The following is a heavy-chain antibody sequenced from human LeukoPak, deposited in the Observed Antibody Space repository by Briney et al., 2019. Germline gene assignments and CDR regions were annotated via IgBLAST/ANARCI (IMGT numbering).Heavy chain of an antibody. CDR2: ISGNAGDI. CDR1: GFTFSDHY. J-gene: IGHJ6*02. CDR3: ARGHYGLDV. V-gene: IGHV3-11*01. Sequence: PGGSLRLSCAASGFTFSDHYISWIRQAPGKGLEWVSYISGNAGDIYYADSVKGRFTMSRDNARNSLYLQMNSLRAEDTAVYYCARGHYGLDVWGQGTTVTVSS.